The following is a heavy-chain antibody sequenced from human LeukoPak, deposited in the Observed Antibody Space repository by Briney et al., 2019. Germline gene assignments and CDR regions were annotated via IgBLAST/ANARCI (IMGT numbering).Heavy chain of an antibody. Sequence: AGGSLRLSCAASGFTFSSYAMHWVRQAPGKGLEWVAVISYDGSNKYYADSVKGRFTISRDGSKNTLYLQLNSLRTEDTAIYYCVREREGSNSEHWGQGTLVTVSS. CDR3: VREREGSNSEH. CDR2: ISYDGSNK. D-gene: IGHD1-26*01. V-gene: IGHV3-30*14. CDR1: GFTFSSYA. J-gene: IGHJ1*01.